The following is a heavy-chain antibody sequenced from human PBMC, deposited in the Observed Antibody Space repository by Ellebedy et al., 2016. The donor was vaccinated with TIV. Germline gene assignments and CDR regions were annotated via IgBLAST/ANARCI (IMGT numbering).Heavy chain of an antibody. CDR1: GFSFSDYA. V-gene: IGHV3-23*01. CDR2: ISFSGGST. Sequence: GESLKISXVVSGFSFSDYAMSWVRQAPGKGLQWVSSISFSGGSTYSADSVKGRFTISRDNSKNTVYLQMNSLRAEDTAIYYGAKDQGSTVVSKGRDCWGQGTLVTVSS. D-gene: IGHD4-23*01. CDR3: AKDQGSTVVSKGRDC. J-gene: IGHJ4*02.